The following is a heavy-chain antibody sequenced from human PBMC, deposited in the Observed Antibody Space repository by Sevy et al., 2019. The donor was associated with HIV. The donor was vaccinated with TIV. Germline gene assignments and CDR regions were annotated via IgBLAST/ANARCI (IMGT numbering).Heavy chain of an antibody. D-gene: IGHD6-13*01. V-gene: IGHV1-46*01. J-gene: IGHJ6*02. CDR2: INPSGGST. Sequence: ASVNVSCKASGYTFTSYYMHWVRQAPRQGLEWMGIINPSGGSTSYAQKLQGRVTMTRETSTSTVYMELSSLRSEDTAVYYCARTNIAAAGTAYYYGMDVWGQRTTVTVSS. CDR3: ARTNIAAAGTAYYYGMDV. CDR1: GYTFTSYY.